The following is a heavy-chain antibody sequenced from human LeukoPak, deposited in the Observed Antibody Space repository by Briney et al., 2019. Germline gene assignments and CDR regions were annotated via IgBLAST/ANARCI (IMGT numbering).Heavy chain of an antibody. V-gene: IGHV3-49*03. CDR3: TREGCDFWSGYFYFDY. CDR1: GFTFGDYA. CDR2: IRSKAYGGTT. D-gene: IGHD3-3*01. Sequence: GGSLRLSCTASGFTFGDYAMSWFRQAPGKGLEWVGFIRSKAYGGTTEYAASVKGRFTISRDDSKSIAYLQMNSLKTEDTAVYYCTREGCDFWSGYFYFDYWGQGTLVTVSS. J-gene: IGHJ4*02.